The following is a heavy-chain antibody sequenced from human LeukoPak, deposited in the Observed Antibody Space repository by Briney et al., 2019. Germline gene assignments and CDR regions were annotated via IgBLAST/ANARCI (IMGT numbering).Heavy chain of an antibody. D-gene: IGHD3-3*01. V-gene: IGHV3-30*18. CDR3: AKVPDFWSGYLY. CDR2: ISYDGSNK. J-gene: IGHJ4*02. Sequence: GGSLRLSCAASGFTFSSYGMHWVRQAPGKGLEWVAVISYDGSNKYYADSVKGRFTISRDNSKNTLYLQMNSPRAEDTAVYYCAKVPDFWSGYLYWGQGTLVTVSS. CDR1: GFTFSSYG.